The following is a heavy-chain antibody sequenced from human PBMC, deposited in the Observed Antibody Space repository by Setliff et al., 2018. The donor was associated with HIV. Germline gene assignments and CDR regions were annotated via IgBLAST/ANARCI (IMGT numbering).Heavy chain of an antibody. CDR2: ISWNSGSI. D-gene: IGHD3-16*01. Sequence: PGGSLRLSCAASGFTFDDYAMHWVRQAPGKGLEWVSGISWNSGSIGYADSVKGRFTISRDNAKNSLYLQMNSLRAEDTALYYCAKDMRGGYDAFDIWGQGTMGT. J-gene: IGHJ3*02. CDR3: AKDMRGGYDAFDI. V-gene: IGHV3-9*01. CDR1: GFTFDDYA.